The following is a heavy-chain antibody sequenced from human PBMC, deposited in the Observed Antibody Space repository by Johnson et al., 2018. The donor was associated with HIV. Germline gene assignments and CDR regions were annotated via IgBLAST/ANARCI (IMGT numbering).Heavy chain of an antibody. Sequence: QVQLVESGGGVVQPGGSLGFPGAGSGPTLRRLEFHGVAQAPGKGRGGGAFLSPVGGIKNFEVSVTGLFGISRDNSKNTLYLQMNSLTAEDTAVYYCAKPQWVSSGAFDIWGQGTMVTVSS. CDR1: GPTLRRLE. J-gene: IGHJ3*02. V-gene: IGHV3-30*02. CDR3: AKPQWVSSGAFDI. CDR2: LSPVGGIK. D-gene: IGHD3-3*01.